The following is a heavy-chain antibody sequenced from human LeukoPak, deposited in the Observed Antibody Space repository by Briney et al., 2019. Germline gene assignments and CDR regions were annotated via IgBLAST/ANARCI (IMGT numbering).Heavy chain of an antibody. CDR1: GGSISSSSCY. J-gene: IGHJ4*02. Sequence: PSETLALTCTVSGGSISSSSCYWSWIRQPPGKGLEWIGYIYYSGSTNYNPSLKSRVTISVDASKNQFSLKLSSVTAADTAVYYCARVLWNYFTGSADGSLYFDYWGQGTLVTVSS. CDR3: ARVLWNYFTGSADGSLYFDY. V-gene: IGHV4-61*01. D-gene: IGHD1-7*01. CDR2: IYYSGST.